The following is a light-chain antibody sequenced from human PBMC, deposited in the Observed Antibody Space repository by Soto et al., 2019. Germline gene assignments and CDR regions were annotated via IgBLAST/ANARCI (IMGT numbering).Light chain of an antibody. CDR3: QQSYTNPYI. J-gene: IGKJ2*01. V-gene: IGKV1-39*01. CDR1: QSISSY. Sequence: DIQMTQSPSSLSASVGDRVTNTCRASQSISSYLNWYQQKPGKAPRLLIYAASSLQSGVSSRFSGSGSGTDFTLTISTLQPEDFAIYYCQQSYTNPYIFGQGTKLEIE. CDR2: AAS.